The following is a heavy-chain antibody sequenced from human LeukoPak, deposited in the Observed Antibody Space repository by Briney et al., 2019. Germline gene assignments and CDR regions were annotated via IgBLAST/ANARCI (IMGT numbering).Heavy chain of an antibody. CDR1: GFTFDDYA. J-gene: IGHJ4*02. D-gene: IGHD3-10*01. V-gene: IGHV3-9*01. CDR3: AKDMEYYYSTGYFDY. Sequence: GGSLRLSCAASGFTFDDYAMRWVRQAPGKGLEWVSGISWNGGSIGYADSVKGRFTISRDNAENSLYLLMNSLRAEDTALYYCAKDMEYYYSTGYFDYWGQGALVTVSS. CDR2: ISWNGGSI.